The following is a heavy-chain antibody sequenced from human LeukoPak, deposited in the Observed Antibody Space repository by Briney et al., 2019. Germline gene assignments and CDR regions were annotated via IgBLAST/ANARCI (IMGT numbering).Heavy chain of an antibody. J-gene: IGHJ4*02. Sequence: ASVKVSCKASGYTFTGYYMHWVRQAPGQGLEWMGWINPNSGGTNYAQKFQGRVTMTRDTSISTAYMELSRLRSGDTAVYYCARVPVVPAAALGYWGQGTLVTVSS. CDR3: ARVPVVPAAALGY. V-gene: IGHV1-2*02. CDR2: INPNSGGT. D-gene: IGHD2-2*01. CDR1: GYTFTGYY.